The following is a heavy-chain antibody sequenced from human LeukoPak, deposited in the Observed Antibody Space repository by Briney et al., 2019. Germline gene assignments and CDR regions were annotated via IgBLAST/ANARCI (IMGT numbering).Heavy chain of an antibody. CDR1: GFVFSSQD. J-gene: IGHJ4*02. CDR3: AIVTTQIDY. V-gene: IGHV3-23*01. Sequence: GGSLRLSCAASGFVFSSQDMSWVRQAPGKGLEWVSGISGSAGRTYSADSVKGRFTISRDNSKNTVYLQMNSLRAEDTAVYYCAIVTTQIDYWGQGTLVTVSS. D-gene: IGHD4-17*01. CDR2: ISGSAGRT.